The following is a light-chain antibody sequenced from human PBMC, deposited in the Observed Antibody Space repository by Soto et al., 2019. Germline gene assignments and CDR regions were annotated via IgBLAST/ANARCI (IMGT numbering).Light chain of an antibody. CDR3: QQYSSTPPWA. CDR1: QSVLYSSNNKNY. CDR2: WAS. V-gene: IGKV4-1*01. J-gene: IGKJ1*01. Sequence: DIVMTQSPDSLAVSLGERATINCKSSQSVLYSSNNKNYLAWYQQKPGQPPKLLIYWASTRESGVPDRFSGRGSGKDFTPTIRRPQAGGGAVYYRQQYSSTPPWAFGQGNKVEIK.